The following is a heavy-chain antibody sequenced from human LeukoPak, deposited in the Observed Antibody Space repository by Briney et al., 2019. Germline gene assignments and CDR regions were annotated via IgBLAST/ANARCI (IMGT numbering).Heavy chain of an antibody. D-gene: IGHD5-18*01. Sequence: SETLSLTCTVSGGSISSYYWSWIRQPAGKGLEWIGRIYTSGSTNYNPSLKSRVTMSVDTSKNQFSLKLSSVTAADTAVYYCARAASYGPYYYYYYMDVWGKGTTVTVSS. CDR3: ARAASYGPYYYYYYMDV. CDR1: GGSISSYY. J-gene: IGHJ6*03. V-gene: IGHV4-4*07. CDR2: IYTSGST.